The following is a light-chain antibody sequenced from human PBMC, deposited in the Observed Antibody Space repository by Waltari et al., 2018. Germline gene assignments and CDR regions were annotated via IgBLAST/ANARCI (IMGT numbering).Light chain of an antibody. V-gene: IGLV3-19*01. Sequence: SSELTQDPAVSVALGQTVRITCPGDSLRTSYVSWYQLKPGQAPVLVIYGKDKRPSGIPDRISGYSSGATSSLTITGAQAEDEADYYCSSRNGRANQVVFAGGTKVTVL. CDR2: GKD. CDR1: SLRTSY. CDR3: SSRNGRANQVV. J-gene: IGLJ3*02.